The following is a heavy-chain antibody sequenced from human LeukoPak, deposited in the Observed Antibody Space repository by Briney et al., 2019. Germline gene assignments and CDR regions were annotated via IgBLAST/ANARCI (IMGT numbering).Heavy chain of an antibody. Sequence: GASVKVSCKASGGTFSSYAISWVRQAPGQGLEWMGRIIPIFGTANYAQKFQGRVTITTDESTSTAYMELSSLRSEDTAVYYCARDPTSSSSWDDAFDIWGQGTMVTVSS. CDR2: IIPIFGTA. D-gene: IGHD6-13*01. V-gene: IGHV1-69*05. J-gene: IGHJ3*02. CDR1: GGTFSSYA. CDR3: ARDPTSSSSWDDAFDI.